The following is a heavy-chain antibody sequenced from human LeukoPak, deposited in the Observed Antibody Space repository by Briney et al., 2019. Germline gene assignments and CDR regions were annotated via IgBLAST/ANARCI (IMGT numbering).Heavy chain of an antibody. Sequence: SETLSLTCTVSGASISSFFWSWIRQPPGKGLAWVGYIFYTGNTKFNPSLKSRVTISLDTSKKQFSLKLSSVTAADTAVYYCARGGQYDDFDYWGQGTLVTVSS. CDR3: ARGGQYDDFDY. J-gene: IGHJ4*02. CDR2: IFYTGNT. V-gene: IGHV4-59*01. D-gene: IGHD3-16*01. CDR1: GASISSFF.